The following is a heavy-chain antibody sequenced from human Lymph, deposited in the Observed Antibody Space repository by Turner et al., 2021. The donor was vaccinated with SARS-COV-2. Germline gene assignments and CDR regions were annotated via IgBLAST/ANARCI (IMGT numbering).Heavy chain of an antibody. CDR1: GFTFSSYS. Sequence: EVQLVESGGGLVQPGGSLRHSCAASGFTFSSYSMNWVRQAPGKGLEWVSYISISSSTIYYSDSVKGRFTISRDNAKNSLYLQMNSLRDEDTAVYYCARDRGGYGAYYYGMDVWGQGTTVTVSS. D-gene: IGHD2-15*01. V-gene: IGHV3-48*02. J-gene: IGHJ6*02. CDR3: ARDRGGYGAYYYGMDV. CDR2: ISISSSTI.